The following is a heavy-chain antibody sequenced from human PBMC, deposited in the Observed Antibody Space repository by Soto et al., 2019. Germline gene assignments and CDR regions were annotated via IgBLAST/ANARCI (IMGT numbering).Heavy chain of an antibody. CDR1: GGSFSAYY. D-gene: IGHD3-10*01. V-gene: IGHV4-34*01. CDR2: INHNGNS. J-gene: IGHJ4*02. CDR3: ARGRDYGSGSYSPVDY. Sequence: SETLSLTCAASGGSFSAYYWSWIRQPPGRGLEWIGEINHNGNSNYNPALESRVTISVDTSKNQFSLKLSSVTAADTAVYYCARGRDYGSGSYSPVDYWGQGTLVTVS.